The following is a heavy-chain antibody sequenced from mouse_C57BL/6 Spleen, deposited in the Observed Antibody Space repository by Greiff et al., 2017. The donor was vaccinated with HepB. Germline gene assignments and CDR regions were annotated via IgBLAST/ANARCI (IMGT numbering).Heavy chain of an antibody. CDR3: ARVRDGYYYAMDY. V-gene: IGHV1-47*01. CDR2: FHPYNDDT. CDR1: GYTFTTYP. Sequence: QVHVKQSGAELVKPGASVKMSCKASGYTFTTYPIEWMKQNHGKSLEWIGNFHPYNDDTKYNEKFKGKATLTVEKSSSTVYLELSRLTSDDSAVYYCARVRDGYYYAMDYWGQGTSVTVSS. J-gene: IGHJ4*01. D-gene: IGHD2-3*01.